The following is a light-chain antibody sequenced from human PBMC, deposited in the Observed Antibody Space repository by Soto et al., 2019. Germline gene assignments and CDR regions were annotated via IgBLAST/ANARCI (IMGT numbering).Light chain of an antibody. V-gene: IGLV2-14*01. CDR2: AVS. CDR3: SSYSSSSTLVV. J-gene: IGLJ2*01. Sequence: QSVLTQPASVSGSPGQSITISCTGTSSDVGGFLYVSWFQQHPGKAPKLMIYAVSNRPSGISNRFSGSMSGNTASLTISGLQAEDEADYYCSSYSSSSTLVVFGGGT. CDR1: SSDVGGFLY.